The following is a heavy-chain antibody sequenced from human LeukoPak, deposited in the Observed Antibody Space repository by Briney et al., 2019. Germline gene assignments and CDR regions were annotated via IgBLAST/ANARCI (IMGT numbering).Heavy chain of an antibody. J-gene: IGHJ5*02. CDR2: INWNGGST. Sequence: GGSLRLSCAASGFTFDDYGMSWVRQAPGKGLEWVSGINWNGGSTGYADSVKGRFTLSRDNAKNSLYLQMNSLRAEDTALYYCARERNSGWGTAFDPWGQGTLVTISS. V-gene: IGHV3-20*04. D-gene: IGHD6-19*01. CDR3: ARERNSGWGTAFDP. CDR1: GFTFDDYG.